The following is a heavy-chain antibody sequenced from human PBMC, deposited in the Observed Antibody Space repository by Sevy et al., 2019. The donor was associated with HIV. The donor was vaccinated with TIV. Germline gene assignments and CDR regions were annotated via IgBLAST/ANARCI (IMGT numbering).Heavy chain of an antibody. J-gene: IGHJ4*02. D-gene: IGHD3-22*01. CDR2: ISSKSTYR. CDR3: AGDGGLEGEYYERSGYPFDY. V-gene: IGHV3-21*01. CDR1: GFSFSTHS. Sequence: GGSLRLSCAASGFSFSTHSMNWVRQAPGKGLEWVSSISSKSTYRYYADSVKGRFPISGDKANNLLFLQMNRLMAKDTAVDYCAGDGGLEGEYYERSGYPFDYWGQGSLVTVSS.